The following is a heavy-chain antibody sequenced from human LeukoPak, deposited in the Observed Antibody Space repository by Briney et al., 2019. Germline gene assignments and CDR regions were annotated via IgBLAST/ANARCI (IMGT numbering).Heavy chain of an antibody. CDR2: VHNVGST. J-gene: IGHJ4*02. D-gene: IGHD6-19*01. Sequence: SSETLSLTCTVSGVSTTNGIYYWAWIRQSPGKGLEWIGSVHNVGSTYYNLSLRSHVTMSIDTSKNQFSLRLNSVTAADTAVYYCARHAEYNSGWHFYLDHWGQGILVTVSS. CDR3: ARHAEYNSGWHFYLDH. CDR1: GVSTTNGIYY. V-gene: IGHV4-39*01.